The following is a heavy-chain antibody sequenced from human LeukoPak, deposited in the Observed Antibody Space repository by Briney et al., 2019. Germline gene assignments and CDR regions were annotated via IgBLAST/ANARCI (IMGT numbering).Heavy chain of an antibody. Sequence: SETLSLTCAVYGGSFSGYYWSWIRQPPGKGLEWIGEINHSGSTNYNPSLKSRVTISVDTSKNQFSLKLSSVTATDTAVYYCARGRYSGSYFAFDIWGQGTMVTVSS. CDR2: INHSGST. CDR3: ARGRYSGSYFAFDI. D-gene: IGHD1-26*01. V-gene: IGHV4-34*01. J-gene: IGHJ3*02. CDR1: GGSFSGYY.